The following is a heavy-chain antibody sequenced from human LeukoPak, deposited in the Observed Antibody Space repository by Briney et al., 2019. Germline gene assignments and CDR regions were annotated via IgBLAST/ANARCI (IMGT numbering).Heavy chain of an antibody. CDR2: IWYDGSNK. CDR1: GFTFSSYG. V-gene: IGHV3-33*01. Sequence: GGSLRLSCAASGFTFSSYGMHWVRQAPGKGLEWVAVIWYDGSNKYYADSVKGRFTISRDNSKNTLYLQMNSLRAEDTAVYYCARDDGGDWNYDYWGQGTLVTVSS. CDR3: ARDDGGDWNYDY. J-gene: IGHJ4*02. D-gene: IGHD1-7*01.